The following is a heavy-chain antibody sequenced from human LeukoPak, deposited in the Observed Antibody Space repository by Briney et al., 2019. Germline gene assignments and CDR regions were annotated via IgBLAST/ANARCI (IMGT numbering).Heavy chain of an antibody. D-gene: IGHD5-24*01. J-gene: IGHJ4*02. V-gene: IGHV5-51*01. CDR3: ARRKGDGYNSPFDY. CDR2: IYPADSDT. Sequence: SGESLKISCKGYGYSLRNYWIGWVREMPGQGLEWMGIIYPADSDTRYSPSFQGQVTISADKSINTAYLQWTSLKASDTAMYYCARRKGDGYNSPFDYWGQGTLVTVSS. CDR1: GYSLRNYW.